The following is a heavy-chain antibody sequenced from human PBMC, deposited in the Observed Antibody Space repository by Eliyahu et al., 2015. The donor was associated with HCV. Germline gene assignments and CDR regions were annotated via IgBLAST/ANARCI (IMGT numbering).Heavy chain of an antibody. D-gene: IGHD3-10*01. CDR1: GFSVGDNY. Sequence: EFLLVESGGGLVQPGGSLRLSXAASGFSVGDNYVSWVRQAPGKGLQFVSLIYSTGETRYADSVKGRFAISRDNAKNTVDLQMNRLRDEDTARYFCARDRQCVDGSCFGLWGQGTLVTVSS. CDR2: IYSTGET. CDR3: ARDRQCVDGSCFGL. J-gene: IGHJ4*02. V-gene: IGHV3-66*01.